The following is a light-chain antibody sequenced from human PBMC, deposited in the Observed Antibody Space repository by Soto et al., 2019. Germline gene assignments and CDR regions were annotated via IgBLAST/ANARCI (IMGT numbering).Light chain of an antibody. CDR1: QSVTSSY. V-gene: IGKV3-20*01. CDR3: RQESGWPPIT. Sequence: EIVLTQSPVTVSVSPGERATLSCRASQSVTSSYFAWYQQPPGQAPRLLIYGASSRATGIPERCSGSGGGTVFTPTSSILEAEVAVVYCRQESGWPPITFGQGTRLEIK. J-gene: IGKJ5*01. CDR2: GAS.